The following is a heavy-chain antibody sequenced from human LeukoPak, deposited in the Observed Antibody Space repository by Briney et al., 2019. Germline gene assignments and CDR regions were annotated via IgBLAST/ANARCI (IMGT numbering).Heavy chain of an antibody. V-gene: IGHV3-15*01. CDR1: GFTFSNAW. CDR2: IKSKTDGETT. J-gene: IGHJ4*02. CDR3: TTLTYYFDY. Sequence: KSGGSLRLSCAASGFTFSNAWMSWVRQAPGKGLEWVGRIKSKTDGETTDYAAPVKGRFTISRDDSKNTLYLQMNSLKTEDTAVYYCTTLTYYFDYWGQGTLVTVSS.